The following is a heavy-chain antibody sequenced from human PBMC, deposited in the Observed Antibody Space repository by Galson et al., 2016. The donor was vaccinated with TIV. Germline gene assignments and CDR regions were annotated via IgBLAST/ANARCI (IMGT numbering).Heavy chain of an antibody. CDR1: GYSFATYW. CDR3: ARRGPRYGKFDY. J-gene: IGHJ4*02. Sequence: QSGAEVKKPGESLKISCEASGYSFATYWIAWVRQKPGKGLEWMGIVYPDDSDTTYNPSFQGQVTFSADKSINTAFLQWSSLEASDTAMYYRARRGPRYGKFDYWGQGTPVTVSS. V-gene: IGHV5-51*01. CDR2: VYPDDSDT. D-gene: IGHD4-17*01.